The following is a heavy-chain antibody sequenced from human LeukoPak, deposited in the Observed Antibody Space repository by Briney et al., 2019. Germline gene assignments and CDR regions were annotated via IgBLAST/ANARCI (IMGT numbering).Heavy chain of an antibody. CDR2: AYYTGEI. CDR3: GRHVSNGWDYHYGLDV. V-gene: IGHV4-39*01. J-gene: IGHJ6*02. Sequence: SETLSLTCAVSGGSVASTGCYWGWIRQSPGKGLEWIGSAYYTGEIYSTPSLKSRLTISVDTSKNQFALTLTSVTAADTAVYYCGRHVSNGWDYHYGLDVWGQGTTVTVSS. CDR1: GGSVASTGCY. D-gene: IGHD6-19*01.